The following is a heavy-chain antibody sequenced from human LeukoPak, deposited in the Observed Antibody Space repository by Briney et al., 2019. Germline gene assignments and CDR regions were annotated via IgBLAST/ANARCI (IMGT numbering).Heavy chain of an antibody. CDR2: IYYSGST. J-gene: IGHJ3*02. D-gene: IGHD7-27*01. CDR3: ARKTGDDAFDI. V-gene: IGHV4-30-4*01. CDR1: GGSISSGDYY. Sequence: SQTLSLTCTVSGGSISSGDYYWSWIRQPPGKGLERIGYIYYSGSTYYNPSLKSRVTISVDTSKNQFSLKLSSVTAADTAVYYCARKTGDDAFDIWGQGTMVTVSS.